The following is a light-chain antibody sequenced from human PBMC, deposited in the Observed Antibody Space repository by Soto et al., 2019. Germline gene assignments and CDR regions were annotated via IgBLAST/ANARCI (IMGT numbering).Light chain of an antibody. CDR1: QSVSNN. V-gene: IGKV3-15*01. J-gene: IGKJ1*01. CDR3: QQYNNWPRT. Sequence: DIVMTQSPSSLSVSPGERVTISCRASQSVSNNLAWYQQKPGQAPRRLMYAASTMDTGIPSRFSGSGSGTEFTLTISSLQAEDFATYYCQQYNNWPRTFGQGTKLEIK. CDR2: AAS.